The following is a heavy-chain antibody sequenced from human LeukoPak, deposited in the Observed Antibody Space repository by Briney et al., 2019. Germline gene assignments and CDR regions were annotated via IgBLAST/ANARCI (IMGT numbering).Heavy chain of an antibody. D-gene: IGHD6-13*01. CDR2: ISYDGSNK. J-gene: IGHJ5*02. CDR3: ARGLVLVPIYNWFDP. V-gene: IGHV3-30-3*01. Sequence: PGGSLRLSCAASGFTFSSYAMHWVRQAPGKGLEWVAVISYDGSNKYYVDSVKGRFTISRDNSKNTLYLQMNSLRAEDTAVYYCARGLVLVPIYNWFDPWGQGTLVTVSS. CDR1: GFTFSSYA.